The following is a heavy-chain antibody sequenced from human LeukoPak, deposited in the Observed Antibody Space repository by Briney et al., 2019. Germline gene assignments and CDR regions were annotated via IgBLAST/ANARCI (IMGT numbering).Heavy chain of an antibody. D-gene: IGHD6-13*01. V-gene: IGHV3-30*01. J-gene: IGHJ4*02. CDR1: GFTFSSYA. CDR2: ISYDGSNK. Sequence: GGSLRLSCAASGFTFSSYAMPWVRQAPGKGPEWVAVISYDGSNKHYADSVKGRFTISRDNSKNTLYLQMNSLRAEDTAVYYCARVDRSSWSSYFDYWGQGTLVTVSS. CDR3: ARVDRSSWSSYFDY.